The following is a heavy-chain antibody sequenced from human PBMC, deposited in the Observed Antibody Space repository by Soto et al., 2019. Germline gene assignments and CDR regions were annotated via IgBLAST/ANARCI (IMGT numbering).Heavy chain of an antibody. V-gene: IGHV3-23*01. D-gene: IGHD3-3*01. CDR2: ISGSGDST. CDR1: GFTFSSYA. CDR3: AKSIYDFWSGPFDY. Sequence: QPGGSLRLSCAASGFTFSSYAMSWVRQAPGKGLEWVSAISGSGDSTYYADSVKGRFTISRDNSKNTLYLQMNSLRAEDTAVYYCAKSIYDFWSGPFDYWRQGTLVTVSS. J-gene: IGHJ4*02.